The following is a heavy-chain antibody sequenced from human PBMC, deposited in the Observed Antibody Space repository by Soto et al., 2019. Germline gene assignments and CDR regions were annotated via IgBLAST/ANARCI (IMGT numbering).Heavy chain of an antibody. CDR3: ATINSCYDRGPGRYYYYGMDV. V-gene: IGHV4-59*01. J-gene: IGHJ6*02. CDR2: IYYSGST. CDR1: GGSISNYY. Sequence: SETLSLTCTVSGGSISNYYWSWIRQPPGKGLEWIGYIYYSGSTNYNPSLKSRVTISVDTSKNQFSLKLSSVTAADTAVYYCATINSCYDRGPGRYYYYGMDVWGQGTTVTVSS. D-gene: IGHD5-12*01.